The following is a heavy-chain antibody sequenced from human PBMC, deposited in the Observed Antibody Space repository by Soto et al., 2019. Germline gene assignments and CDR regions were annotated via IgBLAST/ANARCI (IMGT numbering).Heavy chain of an antibody. D-gene: IGHD3-16*02. CDR2: ISAYNGNT. J-gene: IGHJ4*02. V-gene: IGHV1-18*01. Sequence: QVQLLQSGAEVKKPGASVKVSCKASGYTFTSYGISWVRQAPGQWLEWMGWISAYNGNTNYAQKLQGRVTMTTDTSTSRAYMELMSLRSDDTAVYYCARADAVITITFDYWGQGPLVTVSS. CDR3: ARADAVITITFDY. CDR1: GYTFTSYG.